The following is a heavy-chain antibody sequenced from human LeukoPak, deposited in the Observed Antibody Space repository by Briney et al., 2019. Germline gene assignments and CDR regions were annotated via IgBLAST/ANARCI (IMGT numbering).Heavy chain of an antibody. Sequence: SETLSLTCVVYGGSFSGYYWSWIRQPPGKGLEWIGEINHSGSTNYNPSLKSRVTISVDTSKNQFSLKLSSVTAADTAVYYCARAPGTVVPAATRVYYGMDVWGQGTTVTVSS. CDR1: GGSFSGYY. V-gene: IGHV4-34*01. CDR2: INHSGST. CDR3: ARAPGTVVPAATRVYYGMDV. D-gene: IGHD2-2*01. J-gene: IGHJ6*02.